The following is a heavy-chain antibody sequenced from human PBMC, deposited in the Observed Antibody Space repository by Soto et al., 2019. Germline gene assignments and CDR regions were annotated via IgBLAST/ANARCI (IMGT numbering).Heavy chain of an antibody. CDR2: IDPNSGGT. CDR3: ARTYGGRDYYGMDV. Sequence: GASVKVSCKASGYTFTGYYMHWVRQAPGQGLEWMGWIDPNSGGTNYAQKFQGWVTMTRDTSISTAYMELSRLRSDDTAVYYCARTYGGRDYYGMDVWGQGTTVTVSS. V-gene: IGHV1-2*04. J-gene: IGHJ6*02. CDR1: GYTFTGYY. D-gene: IGHD2-15*01.